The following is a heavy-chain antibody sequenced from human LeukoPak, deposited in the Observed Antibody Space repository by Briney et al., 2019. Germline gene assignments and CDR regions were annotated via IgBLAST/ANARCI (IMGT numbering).Heavy chain of an antibody. CDR1: GFTFSSYA. CDR3: AKARLEQWLEEFFDY. CDR2: ISGSGGST. Sequence: GGSLRLSCAASGFTFSSYAMTWVRQAPGKGLEWVSAISGSGGSTYYADSVKGRFTISRDNSKNTLYLQMNSLRAEDTAVYYCAKARLEQWLEEFFDYWGQGTLVTVSS. V-gene: IGHV3-23*01. D-gene: IGHD6-19*01. J-gene: IGHJ4*02.